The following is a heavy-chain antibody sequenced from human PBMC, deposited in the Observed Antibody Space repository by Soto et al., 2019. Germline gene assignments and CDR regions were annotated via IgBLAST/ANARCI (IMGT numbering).Heavy chain of an antibody. D-gene: IGHD3-10*01. J-gene: IGHJ6*02. CDR2: IYPGDSDT. CDR3: ARFKFGEFDYYGMDV. CDR1: GYSFTSYW. V-gene: IGHV5-51*01. Sequence: GESLKISCKGSGYSFTSYWIGWVRQMPGKGLEWMGIIYPGDSDTRYSPSFQGQVTISADKSISTAYLQWSSLKASDTAMHYCARFKFGEFDYYGMDVWGQGTTVTVSS.